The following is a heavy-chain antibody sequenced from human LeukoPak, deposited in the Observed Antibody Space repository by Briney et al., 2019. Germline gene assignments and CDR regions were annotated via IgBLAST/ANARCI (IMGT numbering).Heavy chain of an antibody. CDR3: AKDRAQTPLKY. CDR1: GFTFSSYG. V-gene: IGHV3-23*01. J-gene: IGHJ4*02. D-gene: IGHD3-10*01. Sequence: GGSLRLSCAASGFTFSSYGMSWVRQAPGKGLEWVSATSGSGGSTYYADSVKGRFTISRDNSKNTLYLQMNSLRAEDTAVYYCAKDRAQTPLKYWGQGTLVTVSS. CDR2: TSGSGGST.